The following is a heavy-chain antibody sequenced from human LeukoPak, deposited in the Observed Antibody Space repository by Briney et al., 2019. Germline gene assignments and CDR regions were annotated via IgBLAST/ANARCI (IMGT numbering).Heavy chain of an antibody. CDR2: IYSGGST. D-gene: IGHD6-13*01. V-gene: IGHV3-53*01. CDR1: GFTVSSNY. J-gene: IGHJ4*02. CDR3: ARADFSSSWSLGY. Sequence: GGSLRLSCAASGFTVSSNYMSWVRQAPGKGLEGVSVIYSGGSTYYADSVKGRFTISRDNSKNTLYLQMNSLRAEDTAVYYCARADFSSSWSLGYWGQETLVTVSS.